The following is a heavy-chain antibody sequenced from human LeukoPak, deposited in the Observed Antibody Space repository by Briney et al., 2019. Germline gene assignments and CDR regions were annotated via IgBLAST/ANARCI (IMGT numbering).Heavy chain of an antibody. CDR3: ARNPLGTGDY. V-gene: IGHV4-39*01. CDR1: GGSISSSSYY. J-gene: IGHJ4*02. CDR2: IYYSGST. Sequence: SETLSLTCTVSGGSISSSSYYWGWIRQPPGKWLEWIGSIYYSGSTYYNPSLKSRVTISVDTSKNQFSLKLSSVTAADTAVYYCARNPLGTGDYWGQGTLVTVSS. D-gene: IGHD7-27*01.